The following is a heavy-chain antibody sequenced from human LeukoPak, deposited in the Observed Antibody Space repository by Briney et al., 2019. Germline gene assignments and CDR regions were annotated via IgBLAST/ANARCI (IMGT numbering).Heavy chain of an antibody. J-gene: IGHJ4*02. V-gene: IGHV1-2*02. Sequence: ASVKVSCKPTVYSLAAYDIFWMRQAPGQGVEGMGGIDNGATKYAQRFQSRVTMTRAASISTAYMELRRLRSDDPATYYCASWAGGNAPVASFDYWGQGTLVTVSS. CDR2: IDNGAT. D-gene: IGHD2-21*01. CDR3: ASWAGGNAPVASFDY. CDR1: VYSLAAYD.